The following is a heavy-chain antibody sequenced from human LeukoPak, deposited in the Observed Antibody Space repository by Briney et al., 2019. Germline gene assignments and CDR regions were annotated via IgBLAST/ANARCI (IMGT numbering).Heavy chain of an antibody. CDR2: ISGSGGST. D-gene: IGHD4-23*01. Sequence: GGTLRLSCAASGFTFSSYGMSWVRQAPGKGLEWVSAISGSGGSTYYADSVKGRYTISRDNSKNTLYLQMNSLRAEDTAVYYCAKDRPTVDDAFDIWGQGTMVTVSS. CDR3: AKDRPTVDDAFDI. J-gene: IGHJ3*02. V-gene: IGHV3-23*01. CDR1: GFTFSSYG.